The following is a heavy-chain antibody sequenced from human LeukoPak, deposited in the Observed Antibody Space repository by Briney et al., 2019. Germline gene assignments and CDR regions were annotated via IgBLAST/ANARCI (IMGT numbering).Heavy chain of an antibody. V-gene: IGHV4-39*07. CDR1: GGSISSSSYY. CDR2: IYYSGST. Sequence: PSETLSLTCTVSGGSISSSSYYWGWIRQPPGKGLEWIGSIYYSGSTYYNPSLKSRVTISVDTSKNQFSLKLSSVTAADTAVYYCARGWYQGAFDIWGQGTMVTVSS. CDR3: ARGWYQGAFDI. J-gene: IGHJ3*02. D-gene: IGHD6-13*01.